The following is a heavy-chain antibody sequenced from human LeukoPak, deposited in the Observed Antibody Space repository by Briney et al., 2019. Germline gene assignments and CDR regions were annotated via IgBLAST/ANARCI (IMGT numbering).Heavy chain of an antibody. CDR2: ISGSGGST. CDR3: AKAQGYSSGNYFDY. J-gene: IGHJ4*02. CDR1: GFTFSGSA. D-gene: IGHD6-19*01. Sequence: TGGSLRLSCAASGFTFSGSAMHWVRQAPGKGLEWVSAISGSGGSTYYADSVKGRFTISRDNSKNTLYLQMNSLRAEDTAVYYCAKAQGYSSGNYFDYWGQGTLVTVSS. V-gene: IGHV3-23*01.